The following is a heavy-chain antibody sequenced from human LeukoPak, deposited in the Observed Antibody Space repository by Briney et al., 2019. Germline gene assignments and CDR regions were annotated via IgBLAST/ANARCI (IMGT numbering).Heavy chain of an antibody. Sequence: PSETLSLTCTVSGGSISSYYWSWIRQPPGKGLEWIGYIYYSGSTNYNPSLKSRVTISVDTSKNQFSLKLSSVTAADTALYYCAKDKNDYGDLKYFDYWGQGTLVTVSS. CDR3: AKDKNDYGDLKYFDY. J-gene: IGHJ4*02. V-gene: IGHV4-59*01. D-gene: IGHD4-17*01. CDR2: IYYSGST. CDR1: GGSISSYY.